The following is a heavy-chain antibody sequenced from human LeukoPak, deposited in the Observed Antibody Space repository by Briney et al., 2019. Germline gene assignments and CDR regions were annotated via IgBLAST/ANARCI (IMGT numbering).Heavy chain of an antibody. CDR2: INHSGST. CDR3: ARGSGTMVRGVIKTRGWFDY. Sequence: ASETLSLTCAVYGGSFSGYYWSWIRQPPGKGLEWIGEINHSGSTNYNPSLKSRLTISVDTSKNQFSLKLSSVTAADTAVYYCARGSGTMVRGVIKTRGWFDYWGQGTLVTVSS. D-gene: IGHD3-10*01. CDR1: GGSFSGYY. V-gene: IGHV4-34*01. J-gene: IGHJ4*02.